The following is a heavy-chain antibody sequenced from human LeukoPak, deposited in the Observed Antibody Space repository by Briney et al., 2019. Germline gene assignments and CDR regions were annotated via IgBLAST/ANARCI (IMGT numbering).Heavy chain of an antibody. V-gene: IGHV3-30*18. CDR1: GFTFSSYG. J-gene: IGHJ5*02. Sequence: GGSLRLSCAASGFTFSSYGMHWVRQAPGKGLEWVAVISYDGSNEYYADSVKGRFTISRDNSKNTLYLQMNSLRAEDTAVYYCAKAGSGDYVWGSYRYPWFDPWGQGTLVTVSS. D-gene: IGHD3-16*02. CDR3: AKAGSGDYVWGSYRYPWFDP. CDR2: ISYDGSNE.